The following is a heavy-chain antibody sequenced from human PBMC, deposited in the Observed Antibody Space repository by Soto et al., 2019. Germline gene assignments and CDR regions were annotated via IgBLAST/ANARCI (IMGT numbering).Heavy chain of an antibody. Sequence: PGGSLRLSCTASGFTFGDYAMSWFRQAPGKGLEWVGFIRSKAYGGTTEYAASVKGRFTISRDDSKSIAYLQMNSLKTEDTAVYYCTRDLGPDYYDSSGYYGWNYYYYYGMDVW. CDR3: TRDLGPDYYDSSGYYGWNYYYYYGMDV. CDR2: IRSKAYGGTT. CDR1: GFTFGDYA. J-gene: IGHJ6*01. D-gene: IGHD3-22*01. V-gene: IGHV3-49*03.